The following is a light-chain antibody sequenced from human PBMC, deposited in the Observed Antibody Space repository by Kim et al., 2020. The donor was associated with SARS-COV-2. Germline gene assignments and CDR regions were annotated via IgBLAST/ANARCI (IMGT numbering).Light chain of an antibody. CDR1: KLGDKY. CDR3: QAWDSSTRV. Sequence: SSELTQPPSVSVSPGQTASIPCSGDKLGDKYACWYQQKPGQSPVLVIYQDSKRPSGIPERFSGSNSGNTATLTISGTQAMDEADYYCQAWDSSTRVFGTGTQLTVL. J-gene: IGLJ1*01. CDR2: QDS. V-gene: IGLV3-1*01.